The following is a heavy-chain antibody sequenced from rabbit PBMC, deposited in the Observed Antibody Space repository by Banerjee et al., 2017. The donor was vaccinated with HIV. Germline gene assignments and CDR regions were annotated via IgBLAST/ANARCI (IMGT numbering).Heavy chain of an antibody. CDR3: ARGSTYYYYFSL. CDR2: IYTTSGFT. Sequence: QSLEESGGDLVKPGASLTLTCKASGFSFSSGYDMCWVRQAPGKGLEWIACIYTTSGFTYYATWAKGRFTISKTSSTTVTLQMTSLTAADTATYFCARGSTYYYYFSLWGPGTLVTVS. V-gene: IGHV1S40*01. CDR1: GFSFSSGYD. J-gene: IGHJ4*01. D-gene: IGHD8-1*01.